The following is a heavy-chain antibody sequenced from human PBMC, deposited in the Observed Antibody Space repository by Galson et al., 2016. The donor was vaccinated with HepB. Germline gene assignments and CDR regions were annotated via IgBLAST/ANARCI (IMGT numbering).Heavy chain of an antibody. CDR3: ARGYSGYAWDY. CDR1: GFSIDTYV. V-gene: IGHV3-30-3*01. J-gene: IGHJ4*02. CDR2: VSHDGSNK. Sequence: LRLSCAASGFSIDTYVMHWVRQAPGKGLEWVAVVSHDGSNKWYADTVKGRFTISRDSSKNTLFLHMSSLRLEDTAVYFCARGYSGYAWDYWAQGTLVSVSS. D-gene: IGHD5-12*01.